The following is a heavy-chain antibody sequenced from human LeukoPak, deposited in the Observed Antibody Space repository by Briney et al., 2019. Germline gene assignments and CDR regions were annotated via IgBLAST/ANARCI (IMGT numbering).Heavy chain of an antibody. CDR3: ARDFSGGGKD. V-gene: IGHV3-53*01. J-gene: IGHJ4*02. Sequence: PGGSLRLSCAASGFIVSNSYLSWVRQTPGKGLEWVSLISTGGSTYYADSVKGRFTISRDNFKNTLYLQMNSLRAEDTAVYYCARDFSGGGKDWGQGTLVTVPS. CDR2: ISTGGST. D-gene: IGHD4-23*01. CDR1: GFIVSNSY.